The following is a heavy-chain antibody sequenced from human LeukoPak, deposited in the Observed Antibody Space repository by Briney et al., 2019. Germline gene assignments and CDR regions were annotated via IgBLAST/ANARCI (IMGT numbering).Heavy chain of an antibody. Sequence: GGSLRLSCAASGFTFSSFAMSWVRQALGKGLEWISTISGGGGTIYYADSVRGRFAISRDNSMDTLSLQMKSLGAEDTALYYCAKGRYSSSSAYLDYWGQGALVTVSS. CDR2: ISGGGGTI. J-gene: IGHJ4*02. D-gene: IGHD6-6*01. CDR1: GFTFSSFA. CDR3: AKGRYSSSSAYLDY. V-gene: IGHV3-23*01.